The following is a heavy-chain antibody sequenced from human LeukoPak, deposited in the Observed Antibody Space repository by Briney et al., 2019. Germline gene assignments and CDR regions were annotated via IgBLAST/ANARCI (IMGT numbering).Heavy chain of an antibody. J-gene: IGHJ4*02. V-gene: IGHV3-30-3*01. Sequence: PGRSLRLSCAASGFTFSTYAMHWVRQAPGKGLDWVALTSYDGSNKYYADSVKGRFTISRDNSKNTLYLQMNSLRAEDTAIYYCARDFRSNLRTHDYWGQGTLVTVSS. CDR1: GFTFSTYA. CDR2: TSYDGSNK. CDR3: ARDFRSNLRTHDY. D-gene: IGHD2-8*01.